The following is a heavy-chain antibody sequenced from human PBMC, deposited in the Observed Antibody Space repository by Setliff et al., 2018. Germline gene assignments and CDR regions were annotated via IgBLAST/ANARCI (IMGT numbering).Heavy chain of an antibody. J-gene: IGHJ5*02. Sequence: SETLSLTCTVSGGFIRDYYWNWIRQSPGKGLEWIGYIYYRGTTNYNSSLKSRVTISIDMSTNQLSPKLTSATAADTAIYFCAAVGIATGGGWFDPWGQGTLVTVLL. D-gene: IGHD2-21*01. CDR3: AAVGIATGGGWFDP. V-gene: IGHV4-59*01. CDR1: GGFIRDYY. CDR2: IYYRGTT.